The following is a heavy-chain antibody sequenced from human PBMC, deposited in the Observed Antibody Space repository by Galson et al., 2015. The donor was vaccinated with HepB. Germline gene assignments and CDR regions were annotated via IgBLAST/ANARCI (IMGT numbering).Heavy chain of an antibody. CDR2: IYTSGST. CDR1: GGSISSGSYY. Sequence: TLSLTCTVSGGSISSGSYYWSWIRQPAGKGLEWIGRIYTSGSTNYNPSLKSRVTMSVDTSKNQFSLKLSSVTAADTAVYYCARTIPDDYYYYMDVWGKGTTVTVSS. J-gene: IGHJ6*03. V-gene: IGHV4-61*02. CDR3: ARTIPDDYYYYMDV. D-gene: IGHD5-24*01.